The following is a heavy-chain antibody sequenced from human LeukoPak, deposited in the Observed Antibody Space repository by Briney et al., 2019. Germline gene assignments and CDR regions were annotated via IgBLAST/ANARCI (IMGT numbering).Heavy chain of an antibody. CDR3: ARHKKPYYTRPEHNWFDP. Sequence: PSETLSLTCTVSGDSISSGDYYWSWIRQPAGKGLEWIGRISSSGSTNYNPSLKSRVTMSVDTSKNQFSLKLSSVTAADTAVYYCARHKKPYYTRPEHNWFDPWGQGTLVIVSS. D-gene: IGHD3-3*01. CDR1: GDSISSGDYY. J-gene: IGHJ5*02. V-gene: IGHV4-61*02. CDR2: ISSSGST.